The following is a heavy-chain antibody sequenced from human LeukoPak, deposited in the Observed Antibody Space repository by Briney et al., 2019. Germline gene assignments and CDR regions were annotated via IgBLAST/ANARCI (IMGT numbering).Heavy chain of an antibody. D-gene: IGHD5-24*01. CDR3: ARGWLGNDAFDI. CDR1: GGSISNYY. J-gene: IGHJ3*02. Sequence: SETLSLTCTVSGGSISNYYWSWIRQPPGKGLEWIGYIHYSGSPNYNPSLKSRVSISVDTSKNQFSLKLSSVTAADTAVYYCARGWLGNDAFDIWGQGTMVTVSS. V-gene: IGHV4-59*01. CDR2: IHYSGSP.